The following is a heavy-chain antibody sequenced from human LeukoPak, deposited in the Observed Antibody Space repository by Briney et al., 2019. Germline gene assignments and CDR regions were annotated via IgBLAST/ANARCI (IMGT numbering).Heavy chain of an antibody. J-gene: IGHJ4*02. CDR3: ARDAFGVDKSPF. CDR1: GFTFSTYG. D-gene: IGHD3-3*01. Sequence: GGSLRLSCAASGFTFSTYGMNWVRQAPGKGLEWVSSVSGATGNSYYVGSVKGRFTISRDDSKNTLFLQMNSLSAEDTAVYYCARDAFGVDKSPFWGQGTLVTVSS. CDR2: VSGATGNS. V-gene: IGHV3-23*01.